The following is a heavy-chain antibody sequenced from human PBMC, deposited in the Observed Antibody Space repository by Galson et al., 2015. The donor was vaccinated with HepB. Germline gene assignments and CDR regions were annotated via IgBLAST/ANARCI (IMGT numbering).Heavy chain of an antibody. CDR3: ARSIAAAAYYFDY. CDR1: GFTFSSYA. Sequence: SLRLSCAASGFTFSSYAMSWVRQAPGKGLEWVSAISGSGGSTYYADSVKGRFTISRDNSKNTLYLQMNSLRAEDTAVYYCARSIAAAAYYFDYWGQGTLVTVSS. J-gene: IGHJ4*02. V-gene: IGHV3-23*01. D-gene: IGHD6-13*01. CDR2: ISGSGGST.